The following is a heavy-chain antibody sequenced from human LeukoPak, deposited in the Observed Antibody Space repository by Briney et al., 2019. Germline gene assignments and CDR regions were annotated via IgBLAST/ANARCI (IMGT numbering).Heavy chain of an antibody. CDR2: ISSSSSYI. CDR1: GFTFSSYS. D-gene: IGHD3-9*01. Sequence: PGGSLRLSCAASGFTFSSYSMNWVRQAPGKGLEWVSSISSSSSYIYYADSVKGRFTISRDNAKNSLYLQMNSLRAEDTAVYYCARDQELRYFDWLSGSFDYWGQGTLVTVSS. J-gene: IGHJ4*02. CDR3: ARDQELRYFDWLSGSFDY. V-gene: IGHV3-21*01.